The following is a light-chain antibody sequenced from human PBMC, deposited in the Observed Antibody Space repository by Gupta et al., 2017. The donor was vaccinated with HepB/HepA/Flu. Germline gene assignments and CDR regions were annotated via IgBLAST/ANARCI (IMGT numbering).Light chain of an antibody. J-gene: IGLJ1*01. V-gene: IGLV3-19*01. Sequence: SSELTQDPAVSVALVQTVTIACRGDSLRNFYASWYQRKPRQAPILVTYGDNKRPSGSPDRVSASSSGNTASFTTTGAQAADQADDYGDYWFRNPDGGNKHFVFGTGTKVTVL. CDR3: DYWFRNPDGGNKHFV. CDR2: GDN. CDR1: SLRNFY.